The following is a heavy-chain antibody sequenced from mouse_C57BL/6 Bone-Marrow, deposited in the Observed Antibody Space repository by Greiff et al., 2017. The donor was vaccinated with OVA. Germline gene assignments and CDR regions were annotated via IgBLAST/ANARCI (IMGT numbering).Heavy chain of an antibody. J-gene: IGHJ1*03. CDR2: IDPSDSET. CDR1: GYTFTSYW. D-gene: IGHD1-1*01. Sequence: QVQLQQPGAELVRPGSSVKLSCKASGYTFTSYWMHWVKQRPIQGLEWIGNIDPSDSETHYNQKFKDKATLTVDTSSTTAYMHLSSLTSEDSAVYDCARSGYDGSWYFGVWGTGTTVTVSS. CDR3: ARSGYDGSWYFGV. V-gene: IGHV1-52*01.